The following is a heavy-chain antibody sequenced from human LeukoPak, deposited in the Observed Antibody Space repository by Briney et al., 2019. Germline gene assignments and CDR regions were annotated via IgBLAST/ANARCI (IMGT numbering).Heavy chain of an antibody. CDR1: GFTFSSYS. CDR3: ARDDYYDSSGYGGYFDY. CDR2: ISSSSSYI. D-gene: IGHD3-22*01. Sequence: GGSLRLSCAASGFTFSSYSMNWARQAPGKGLEWVSSISSSSSYIYYADSVKGRFTISRDNAKNSLYLQMNSLRAEDTAVYYCARDDYYDSSGYGGYFDYWGQGTLVTVSS. V-gene: IGHV3-21*01. J-gene: IGHJ4*02.